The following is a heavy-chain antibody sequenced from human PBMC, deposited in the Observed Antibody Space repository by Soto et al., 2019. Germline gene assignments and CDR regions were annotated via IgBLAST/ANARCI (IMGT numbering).Heavy chain of an antibody. D-gene: IGHD4-17*01. CDR3: ARESVSPVTRERYFDL. CDR1: GFTFSSYS. Sequence: EVQLVESGGGLVKPGGSLRLSCAASGFTFSSYSMNWVRQAPGKGLEWVSSISSSSSYIYYADSVKGRFTISRDNAKNSLYLQMNSLRAEDTAVYYCARESVSPVTRERYFDLWGRGTLVTVSS. V-gene: IGHV3-21*01. J-gene: IGHJ2*01. CDR2: ISSSSSYI.